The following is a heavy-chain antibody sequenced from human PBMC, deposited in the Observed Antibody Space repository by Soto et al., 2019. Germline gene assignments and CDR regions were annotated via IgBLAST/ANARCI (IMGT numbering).Heavy chain of an antibody. Sequence: QVQLVESGGRVVQPGRSLRLSCAASGFTFNSNAMHWVRQAPGKGREWVAVISFDGSDTFYGDSVKGRFTISRDNSENTLYLQMNSLRAEDTAVYYCARDHDNRSWYGYLDYWGQGTLVTVSS. D-gene: IGHD6-13*01. CDR2: ISFDGSDT. CDR3: ARDHDNRSWYGYLDY. V-gene: IGHV3-33*05. CDR1: GFTFNSNA. J-gene: IGHJ4*02.